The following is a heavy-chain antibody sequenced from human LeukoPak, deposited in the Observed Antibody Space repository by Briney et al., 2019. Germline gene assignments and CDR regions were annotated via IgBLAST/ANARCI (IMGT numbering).Heavy chain of an antibody. D-gene: IGHD3-22*01. V-gene: IGHV4-59*01. CDR1: GGSTTSYY. CDR3: ARDNYYDSSGYSRPLDY. CDR2: IYYSGCT. Sequence: NTSETLSLTCTVSGGSTTSYYWSWIRQPPRKGLEWIGYIYYSGCTRYNPSLKSRVAISIDTCKNLFSLKLRSVTAADTAVYYCARDNYYDSSGYSRPLDYWGQGTLVTVSS. J-gene: IGHJ4*02.